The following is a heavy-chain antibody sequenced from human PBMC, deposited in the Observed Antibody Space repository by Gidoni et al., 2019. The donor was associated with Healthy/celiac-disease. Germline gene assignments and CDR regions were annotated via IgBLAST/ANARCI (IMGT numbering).Heavy chain of an antibody. V-gene: IGHV3-33*01. Sequence: QVQLVESGGGVVQPGRSLRLSCAASGFHFSSHGMHWVRQAQGKGLEWVAFIWYDGSDKYYADSVRGRFTISRDNSKNTLYLQMNSLRAEDTAVYYCARAYYYDSSGYSYYFDYWGQGTLVTVSS. CDR1: GFHFSSHG. CDR2: IWYDGSDK. J-gene: IGHJ4*02. CDR3: ARAYYYDSSGYSYYFDY. D-gene: IGHD3-22*01.